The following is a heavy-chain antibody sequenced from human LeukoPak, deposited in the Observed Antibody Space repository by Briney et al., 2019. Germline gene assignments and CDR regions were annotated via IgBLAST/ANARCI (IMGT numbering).Heavy chain of an antibody. CDR1: GFTFRSHA. D-gene: IGHD6-13*01. CDR2: IYENGGTT. J-gene: IGHJ5*02. V-gene: IGHV3-23*01. CDR3: ARDLAAAANWFDP. Sequence: GGSLRLSCVGSGFTFRSHAMSWVRQAPEKGLEFVSGIYENGGTTYYADSVKGRFSISRDNSKNTLYLQMDSLRGEDTAVYYCARDLAAAANWFDPWGQGTLVTVSS.